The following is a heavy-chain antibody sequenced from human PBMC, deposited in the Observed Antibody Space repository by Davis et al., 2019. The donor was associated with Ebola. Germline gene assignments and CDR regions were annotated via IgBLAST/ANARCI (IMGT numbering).Heavy chain of an antibody. CDR3: ADSWLPTSH. CDR2: IYTAGST. Sequence: GESLKISCAASGFTVSSNHMSWVRQAPGKGLAWVSVIYTAGSTYYADSVKGRFTISRDSSKNTLYLQMNGLRAEDTAVYYCADSWLPTSHWGQGTLVTVSS. J-gene: IGHJ4*02. D-gene: IGHD6-19*01. V-gene: IGHV3-66*01. CDR1: GFTVSSNH.